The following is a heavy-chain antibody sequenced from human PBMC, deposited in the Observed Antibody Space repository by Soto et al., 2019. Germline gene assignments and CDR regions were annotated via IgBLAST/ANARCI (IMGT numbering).Heavy chain of an antibody. CDR2: ISYDGRNK. CDR3: AKDRELISGWLNSFDY. V-gene: IGHV3-30*18. D-gene: IGHD6-19*01. CDR1: GFTFSNYG. Sequence: GGSLRLSCAASGFTFSNYGMHWVRQAPGKGLEWVAVISYDGRNKYYADSVKGRFTISRDNSKNTLYLQMNSLRAEDTAVYYCAKDRELISGWLNSFDYWGQGNLVTVSS. J-gene: IGHJ4*02.